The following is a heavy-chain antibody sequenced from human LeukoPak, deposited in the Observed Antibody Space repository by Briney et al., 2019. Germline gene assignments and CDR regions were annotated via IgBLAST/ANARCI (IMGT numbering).Heavy chain of an antibody. Sequence: PSETLSLTCTVSGGSISSYYWSWLRQPPGKGLEWIGYIYYSGSTNYNPSLKSRVTISVDTSKNQFSLKLSSVTAADTAVYYCARVSRYSSSWYGSGYCGMDVWGQGTTVTVSS. CDR3: ARVSRYSSSWYGSGYCGMDV. CDR1: GGSISSYY. CDR2: IYYSGST. J-gene: IGHJ6*02. V-gene: IGHV4-59*01. D-gene: IGHD6-13*01.